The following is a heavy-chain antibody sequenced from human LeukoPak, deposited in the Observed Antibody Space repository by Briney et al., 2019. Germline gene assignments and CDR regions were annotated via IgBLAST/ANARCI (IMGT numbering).Heavy chain of an antibody. CDR2: ITERGST. CDR1: GGSFSGHY. Sequence: PSETLSLTCAVSGGSFSGHYWSWIRQSPGKGLEWIGEITERGSTNYNPSLKSRVTISRDTSKNHFSLKVSSVTAADTAVYYCSRLTHSYYSDTSGYYPYYYMDVWGEGTTVAVSS. J-gene: IGHJ6*03. CDR3: SRLTHSYYSDTSGYYPYYYMDV. D-gene: IGHD3-22*01. V-gene: IGHV4-34*01.